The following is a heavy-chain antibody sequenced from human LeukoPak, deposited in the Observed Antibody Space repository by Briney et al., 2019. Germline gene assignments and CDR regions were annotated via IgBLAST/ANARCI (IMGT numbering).Heavy chain of an antibody. D-gene: IGHD6-13*01. CDR3: GRVVTTGSGWYHFYN. J-gene: IGHJ4*02. Sequence: GGSLRLSCAGAGFSITDHHMDWVRQGPGKGLEWIGRSATTKPNSCTTQYAASVRGRFTISRDGSQNSLYLRLNSLETEDTAVYYCGRVVTTGSGWYHFYNRGLGTLVTVSS. CDR1: GFSITDHH. CDR2: SATTKPNSCTT. V-gene: IGHV3-72*01.